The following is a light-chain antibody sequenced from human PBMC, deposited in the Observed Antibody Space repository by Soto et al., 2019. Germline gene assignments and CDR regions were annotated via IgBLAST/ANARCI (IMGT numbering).Light chain of an antibody. CDR3: QQSYGAPYT. CDR1: QSISKY. J-gene: IGKJ2*01. Sequence: DIQMTQSPSSLSASVGDRVTITCRASQSISKYLNWYQQKSGKAPKLLISAASSLQSGVPSRFSGSGSGTGFTLTITSLQPEDFATYYCQQSYGAPYTFGRGTKLEIK. CDR2: AAS. V-gene: IGKV1-39*01.